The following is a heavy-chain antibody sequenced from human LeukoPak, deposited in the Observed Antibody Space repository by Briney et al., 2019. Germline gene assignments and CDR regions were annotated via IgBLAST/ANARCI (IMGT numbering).Heavy chain of an antibody. Sequence: ASVKVSCKASGYTFTGYYMHWVRQAPGQGLEWMGRINPNSGGTNYAQKFQGRVTMTRDTSISTAYMELSRLRSDDTAVYYCARSGRWLQFHWDRRYYYYGMDVWGQGTTVTVSS. CDR2: INPNSGGT. CDR3: ARSGRWLQFHWDRRYYYYGMDV. D-gene: IGHD5-24*01. J-gene: IGHJ6*02. V-gene: IGHV1-2*06. CDR1: GYTFTGYY.